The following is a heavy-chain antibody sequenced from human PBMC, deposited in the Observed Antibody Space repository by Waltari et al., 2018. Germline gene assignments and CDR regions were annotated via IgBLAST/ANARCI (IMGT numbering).Heavy chain of an antibody. CDR1: GGSISSGGYY. CDR3: ARDKCSGGSCPYFDY. V-gene: IGHV4-31*03. J-gene: IGHJ4*02. Sequence: QVQLQESGPGLVKPSQTLSLTCTVSGGSISSGGYYWSWIRQHPGKGLEWIGYIYYSGSTYYNPSLKSRVTISVDTSKNQFSLKLSSVTAADTAVYYCARDKCSGGSCPYFDYWGQGTLVTVSS. D-gene: IGHD2-15*01. CDR2: IYYSGST.